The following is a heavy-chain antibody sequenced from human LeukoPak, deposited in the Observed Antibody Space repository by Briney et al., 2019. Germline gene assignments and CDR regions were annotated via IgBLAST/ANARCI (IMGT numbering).Heavy chain of an antibody. CDR3: ARLCSGGSCYEEDYFDY. Sequence: SETLSLTCTVSGGSISSSSYYWGWIRQPPGKGLGWIGSIYYSGSTYYNPSLKSRVTISVDTSKNQFSLKLSSVTAADTAVYYCARLCSGGSCYEEDYFDYWGQGTLVTVSS. D-gene: IGHD2-15*01. V-gene: IGHV4-39*01. J-gene: IGHJ4*02. CDR1: GGSISSSSYY. CDR2: IYYSGST.